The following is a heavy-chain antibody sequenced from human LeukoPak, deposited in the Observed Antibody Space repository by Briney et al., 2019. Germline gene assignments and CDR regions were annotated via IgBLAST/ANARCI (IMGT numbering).Heavy chain of an antibody. Sequence: SGPTLVNPTQTLTLTCTFSGFSLSTSGVGVGWIRQPPAKALEWLALIYWDDDKRYRPSLKSRLTITKDTSKNQVVLTMTNIDPVDTGTYYCARSPAYYYESSGYYHYWGQGTLVTVSS. CDR1: GFSLSTSGVG. D-gene: IGHD3-22*01. J-gene: IGHJ4*02. CDR2: IYWDDDK. CDR3: ARSPAYYYESSGYYHY. V-gene: IGHV2-5*02.